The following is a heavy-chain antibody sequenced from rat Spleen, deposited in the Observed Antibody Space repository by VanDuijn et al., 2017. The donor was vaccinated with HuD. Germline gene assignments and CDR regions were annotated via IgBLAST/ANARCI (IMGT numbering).Heavy chain of an antibody. CDR1: GFTFSDYY. V-gene: IGHV5-22*01. Sequence: EVQLVESGGGLVQPGRSLNLSCVASGFTFSDYYMTWVRQAPKKGLEWVASISYEGSSTYYRDSVKGRFTISRDNAKSTLYLQMDSLRSEDTATYYCARSVFDYWGQGVMVTVSS. CDR3: ARSVFDY. J-gene: IGHJ2*01. CDR2: ISYEGSST.